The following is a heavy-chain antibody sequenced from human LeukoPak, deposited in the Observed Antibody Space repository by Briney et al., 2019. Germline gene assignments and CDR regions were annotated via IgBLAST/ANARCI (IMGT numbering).Heavy chain of an antibody. V-gene: IGHV3-15*01. J-gene: IGHJ4*02. Sequence: GGSLRLSCAASGLTFSNAWMNWVRQAPGKGLEWIGRVKRKTDGGSTDYAAPVKGRFTISRDDSKNTLYLQMNSLKTEDTAVYYCTTTVGGSSWIDYWGQGTLVTVSS. CDR1: GLTFSNAW. CDR2: VKRKTDGGST. D-gene: IGHD6-13*01. CDR3: TTTVGGSSWIDY.